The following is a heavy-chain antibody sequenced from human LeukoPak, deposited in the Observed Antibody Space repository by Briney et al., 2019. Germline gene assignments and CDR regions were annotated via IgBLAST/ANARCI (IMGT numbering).Heavy chain of an antibody. CDR1: GGSFSGYY. D-gene: IGHD3-3*01. CDR3: ASVFHTIFGVAHQTYFDY. V-gene: IGHV4-34*01. CDR2: INHSGST. J-gene: IGHJ4*02. Sequence: SETLSLTCAVYGGSFSGYYWSWIRQPPGKGLEWIGEINHSGSTNYNPSLKSRVTISVDTSKNQFSLKLSSVTAADTAVYYCASVFHTIFGVAHQTYFDYWGQGTLVTVSS.